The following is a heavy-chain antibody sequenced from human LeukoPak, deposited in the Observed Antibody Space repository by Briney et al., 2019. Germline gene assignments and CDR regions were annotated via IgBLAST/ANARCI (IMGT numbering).Heavy chain of an antibody. J-gene: IGHJ4*02. V-gene: IGHV3-23*01. CDR3: AKSYNGYQSKCDF. Sequence: GGSLRLSCAASGFTFSSYAMSWVRQAPGKGLEWVSAICNGGSRTFYADSAKGRFTISRDNSKITLYLQMNSLRAEDTAVYYCAKSYNGYQSKCDFRGQGNLVTVSS. D-gene: IGHD5-12*01. CDR2: ICNGGSRT. CDR1: GFTFSSYA.